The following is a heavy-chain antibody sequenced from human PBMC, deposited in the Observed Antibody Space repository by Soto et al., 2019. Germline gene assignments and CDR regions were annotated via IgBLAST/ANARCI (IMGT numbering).Heavy chain of an antibody. D-gene: IGHD4-17*01. V-gene: IGHV3-23*01. J-gene: IGHJ4*02. CDR3: ARLLTTGIYFVS. CDR2: ISGSGDYT. CDR1: GFTFDNYA. Sequence: EVQLLESGGGLVQPGGSLRLSCATSGFTFDNYAVSWVRQAPGKGLEWVSFISGSGDYTYYADSVRGRFTISRDNSQNALYLPINALSAAGAAMYFCARLLTTGIYFVSWGQGTLVTVSS.